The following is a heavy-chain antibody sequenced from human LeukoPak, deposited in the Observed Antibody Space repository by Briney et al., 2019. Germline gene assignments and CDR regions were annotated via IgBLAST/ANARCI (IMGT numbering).Heavy chain of an antibody. D-gene: IGHD3-22*01. V-gene: IGHV1-24*01. CDR1: GYTLTELS. Sequence: GASVKVSCKVSGYTLTELSMHWVRQAPGKGLEWMGGFDPEDGETIYAQKFQGRVTMTEDTSTDTAYMELSSLRSEDTAVYYCASARYYDSSGYPYYYYYYMDVWGKGTTVTVSS. J-gene: IGHJ6*03. CDR2: FDPEDGET. CDR3: ASARYYDSSGYPYYYYYYMDV.